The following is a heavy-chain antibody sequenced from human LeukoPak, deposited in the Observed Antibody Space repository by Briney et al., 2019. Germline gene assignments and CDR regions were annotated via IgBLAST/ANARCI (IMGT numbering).Heavy chain of an antibody. CDR3: ARDLYYYGSGNWFDP. CDR1: GFTVSSNY. V-gene: IGHV3-66*01. J-gene: IGHJ5*02. CDR2: IYSGGST. Sequence: GGSLRLSCAASGFTVSSNYMSWVRQAPGKGLEWVSVIYSGGSTYYADSVKGRFTISRDNSKNTLYLQMNSLRAEDTAVYYCARDLYYYGSGNWFDPWGQGTLVTVSS. D-gene: IGHD3-10*01.